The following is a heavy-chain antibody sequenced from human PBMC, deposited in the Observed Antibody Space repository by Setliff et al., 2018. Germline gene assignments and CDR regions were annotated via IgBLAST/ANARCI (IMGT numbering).Heavy chain of an antibody. V-gene: IGHV3-21*04. CDR2: ISSSSSYI. J-gene: IGHJ5*02. Sequence: GGSLRLSCAASGFTFSSYSMNWVRQAPGKGLEWVSSISSSSSYIYYADSVKGRFTISRDNAKNTLSPQMNSLRAEDTAVYYCARNRHWGFDPWGRGALVTVSS. CDR1: GFTFSSYS. D-gene: IGHD7-27*01. CDR3: ARNRHWGFDP.